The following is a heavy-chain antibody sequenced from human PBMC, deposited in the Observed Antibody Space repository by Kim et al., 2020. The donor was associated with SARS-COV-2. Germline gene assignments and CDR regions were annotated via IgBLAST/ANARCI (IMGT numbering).Heavy chain of an antibody. Sequence: GGSLRLSCAASGFTFSNYWMSWVRQAPGKGLXXVANXKQDGSEKYYVDSVKGRXXTSRXXAKNXXFLQXXSLRADDTXXYYXXXDKXXGDSXXYWGXXTLXXVSS. CDR1: GFTFSNYW. V-gene: IGHV3-7*01. J-gene: IGHJ4*01. CDR3: XXDKXXGDSXXY. D-gene: IGHD2-21*02. CDR2: XKQDGSEK.